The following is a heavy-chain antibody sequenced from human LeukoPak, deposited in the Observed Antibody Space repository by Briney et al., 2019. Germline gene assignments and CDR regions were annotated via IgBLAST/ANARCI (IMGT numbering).Heavy chain of an antibody. V-gene: IGHV3-7*03. J-gene: IGHJ4*02. CDR3: ARDPSQDYDSLDY. CDR1: GFTFSSYW. Sequence: GGSLRLSCAASGFTFSSYWMSWVRQAPGKGLEWVANIKQDGSEKYYVDSVKGRFTISRDNAKNSLYLQMNSLRAEDTAVYYCARDPSQDYDSLDYWGQGTLVTVSS. CDR2: IKQDGSEK. D-gene: IGHD5-12*01.